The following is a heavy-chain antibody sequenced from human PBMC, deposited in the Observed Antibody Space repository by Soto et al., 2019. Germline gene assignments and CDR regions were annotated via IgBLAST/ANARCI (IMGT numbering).Heavy chain of an antibody. CDR1: GFTFSSYG. D-gene: IGHD6-19*01. CDR3: AKAAEAGTYWYFDL. V-gene: IGHV3-30*18. Sequence: QVQLVESGGGVVQPGRSLRLSCAASGFTFSSYGMHWVRQAPGKGLEWVAVISYDGSNKYYADSVKGRFTISRDNSKNTLYLQMNSLRAEDTAVYYCAKAAEAGTYWYFDLGGRGTLVTVSS. J-gene: IGHJ2*01. CDR2: ISYDGSNK.